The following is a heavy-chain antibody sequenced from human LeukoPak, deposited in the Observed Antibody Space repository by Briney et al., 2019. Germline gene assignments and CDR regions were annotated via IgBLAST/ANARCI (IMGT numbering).Heavy chain of an antibody. Sequence: VASVKVSCKASGYTFTSYYMHWVRQAPGQGLEWMGIINPSGGSTSYAQKLQGRVTMTRDTSTSTVYMELSSLRSEDTAVYYCAYSSGYRGAFDIWGQGTMVTVSS. J-gene: IGHJ3*02. V-gene: IGHV1-46*01. D-gene: IGHD3-22*01. CDR3: AYSSGYRGAFDI. CDR1: GYTFTSYY. CDR2: INPSGGST.